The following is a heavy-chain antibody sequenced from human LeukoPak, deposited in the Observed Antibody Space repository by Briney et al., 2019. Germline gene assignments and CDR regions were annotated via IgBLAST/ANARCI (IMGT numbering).Heavy chain of an antibody. CDR3: ALSSGWYGGLDP. D-gene: IGHD6-19*01. Sequence: GGSLRLSCAASGFTFRNAWMSWVRQAPGKGLVWVSRINSDGSSTSYADSVKGRFTISRDNAKNTLYLQMNSLRAEDTAVYYCALSSGWYGGLDPWGQGTLVTVSS. J-gene: IGHJ5*02. CDR2: INSDGSST. V-gene: IGHV3-74*01. CDR1: GFTFRNAW.